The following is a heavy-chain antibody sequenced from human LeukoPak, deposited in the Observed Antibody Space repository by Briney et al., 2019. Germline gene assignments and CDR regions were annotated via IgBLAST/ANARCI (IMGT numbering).Heavy chain of an antibody. CDR3: ARDDFGFDP. CDR2: ISDNGGRT. CDR1: GFTFSGYA. J-gene: IGHJ5*02. Sequence: PGGSLRLSCAASGFTFSGYAMSWVRQAPEKGLEWVSTISDNGGRTYYADSAKGRFTISRDNSKNTLYLQMNSLRVQDTAVYYCARDDFGFDPWGQGTLVTVSS. D-gene: IGHD4/OR15-4a*01. V-gene: IGHV3-23*01.